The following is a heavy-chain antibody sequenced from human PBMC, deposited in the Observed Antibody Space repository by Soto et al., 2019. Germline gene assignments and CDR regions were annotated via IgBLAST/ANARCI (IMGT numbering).Heavy chain of an antibody. J-gene: IGHJ6*04. V-gene: IGHV3-23*01. D-gene: IGHD2-15*01. CDR3: AKYGGRVGSCFGMDA. CDR1: GFTFSSYG. CDR2: ISGSGGST. Sequence: GGSLRLSCAASGFTFSSYGMSWVREAPGKGLEWVSAISGSGGSTYYADSVKGRFTISRDNSKNTLYLQMNSLRDEDTAVYYCAKYGGRVGSCFGMDAWGKGTTVTV.